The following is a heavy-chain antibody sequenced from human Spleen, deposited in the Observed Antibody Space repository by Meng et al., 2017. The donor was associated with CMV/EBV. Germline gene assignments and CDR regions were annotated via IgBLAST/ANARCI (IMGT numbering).Heavy chain of an antibody. Sequence: GGSVSNVAYYWSWLRQPPGKGLEWIGYVYHTGTTKYNPSLKSRVTLSVDTSKNQLSLKMTSVTAADTAVYYCARQIYDTSGEGWFDPWGQGTLVTVSS. CDR1: GGSVSNVAYY. J-gene: IGHJ5*02. CDR2: VYHTGTT. CDR3: ARQIYDTSGEGWFDP. D-gene: IGHD3-3*01. V-gene: IGHV4-61*07.